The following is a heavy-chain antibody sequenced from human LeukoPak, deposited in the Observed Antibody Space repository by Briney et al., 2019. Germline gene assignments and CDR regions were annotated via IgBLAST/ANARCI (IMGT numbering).Heavy chain of an antibody. CDR1: GYTFTSYA. J-gene: IGHJ4*02. V-gene: IGHV1-3*01. CDR3: ARSIEYSYDSNGGYYFDY. CDR2: ITAGNGNT. Sequence: ASVKVSCKASGYTFTSYAMHWVRQAPGQRLEWMGWITAGNGNTKYSQKFQGRLTITRDTSASTAYMELSSLRSEDTALYYCARSIEYSYDSNGGYYFDYWGQGTLVTVSS. D-gene: IGHD6-6*01.